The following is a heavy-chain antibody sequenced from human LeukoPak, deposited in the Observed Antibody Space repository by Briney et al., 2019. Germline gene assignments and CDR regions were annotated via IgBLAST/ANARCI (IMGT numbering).Heavy chain of an antibody. CDR1: GGSISSYY. J-gene: IGHJ4*02. CDR2: IYCNGGT. D-gene: IGHD5-18*01. Sequence: SETLSFTCTVSGGSISSYYWSWIRQPPGKGLEWIGYIYCNGGTNYNPSLKNRVAISVDTSKNHFSLKLSSVTASDTAVYYCARFERDTAFFEYWGLGTLVTVSS. CDR3: ARFERDTAFFEY. V-gene: IGHV4-59*01.